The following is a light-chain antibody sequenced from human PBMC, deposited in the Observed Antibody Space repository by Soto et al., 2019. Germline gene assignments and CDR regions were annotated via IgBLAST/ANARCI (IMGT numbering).Light chain of an antibody. CDR3: SSYTSSSTLRV. V-gene: IGLV2-14*01. CDR2: EVS. J-gene: IGLJ1*01. CDR1: SSDVGGYNY. Sequence: QSALTQPASVSGSPGQSITISCTGTSSDVGGYNYVSWYQQYPGKAPKLMIYEVSNRPSGVSNRFSGSKSGNTASLTISGLQAEDEADYYCSSYTSSSTLRVFGTGTKVTVL.